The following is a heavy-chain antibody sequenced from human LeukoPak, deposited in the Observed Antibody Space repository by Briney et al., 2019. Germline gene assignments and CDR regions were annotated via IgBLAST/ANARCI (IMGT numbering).Heavy chain of an antibody. Sequence: ASVEVSCKASGYTFTSYGISWVRQAPGQGLEWMGWISAYNGNTNYAQKLQGRVTMTTDTSTSTAYMELRSLRSEDTAEYYCAREVGIRGHFDYWGRGTPVTVSS. CDR1: GYTFTSYG. V-gene: IGHV1-18*01. J-gene: IGHJ4*02. CDR2: ISAYNGNT. CDR3: AREVGIRGHFDY. D-gene: IGHD1-26*01.